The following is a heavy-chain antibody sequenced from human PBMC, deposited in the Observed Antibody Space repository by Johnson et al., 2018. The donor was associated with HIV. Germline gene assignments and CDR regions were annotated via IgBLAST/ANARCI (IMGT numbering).Heavy chain of an antibody. J-gene: IGHJ3*02. V-gene: IGHV3-15*01. Sequence: VQLVESGGGLVKPGGSLRLSCAASGFTFSNAWMSWVRQAPGKGLEWVGRIKSKTDGGTTDYAAPVNGSFTIPRDDSKNTLYLQMNSLKTEDTAVYYCTTGLSSGKGAFDIWGQGTMVTVSS. CDR3: TTGLSSGKGAFDI. CDR1: GFTFSNAW. D-gene: IGHD5-12*01. CDR2: IKSKTDGGTT.